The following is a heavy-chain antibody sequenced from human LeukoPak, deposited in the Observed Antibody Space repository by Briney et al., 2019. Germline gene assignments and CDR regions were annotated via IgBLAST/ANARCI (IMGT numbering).Heavy chain of an antibody. CDR3: ARDDSRGYALDY. V-gene: IGHV3-48*03. CDR1: GFTFSSYE. D-gene: IGHD3-22*01. J-gene: IGHJ4*02. Sequence: GGSLRLSCAASGFTFSSYEMNWVRQAPGKGLEWVSYISSSGSTIYYADSVKGRFTISRDNAKNSLYLQMNSLRAEDTAVYYCARDDSRGYALDYWGQGTLVTVSS. CDR2: ISSSGSTI.